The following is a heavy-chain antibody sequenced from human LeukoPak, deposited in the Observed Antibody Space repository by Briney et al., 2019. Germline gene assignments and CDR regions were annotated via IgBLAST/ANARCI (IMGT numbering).Heavy chain of an antibody. CDR3: ARGIVVKPSADWSDP. CDR1: GYIFTTYA. V-gene: IGHV1-3*01. J-gene: IGHJ5*02. Sequence: GASVKVSCKTSGYIFTTYAIHWVRQAPGRGLEWMGLINADDGNTRYSQRFQGRVTITRDTSANTAYMELSSLRFEDTAVYYCARGIVVKPSADWSDPWGQGTPATVSS. CDR2: INADDGNT. D-gene: IGHD2-2*01.